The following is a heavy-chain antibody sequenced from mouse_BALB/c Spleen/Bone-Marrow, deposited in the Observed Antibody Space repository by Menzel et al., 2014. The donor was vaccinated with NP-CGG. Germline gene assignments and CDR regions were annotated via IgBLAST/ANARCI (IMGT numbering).Heavy chain of an antibody. V-gene: IGHV14-3*02. D-gene: IGHD1-1*01. CDR1: GFNIKDTY. CDR3: AMYYYGSSLYAY. CDR2: IDPANGNT. Sequence: VQLQQPGAELVKPGASVKLSCTASGFNIKDTYMHWVKQRPEQGLEWIGRIDPANGNTKYDPKFQGKATITADTSSNTAYLQLSSLTSENTDVYYCAMYYYGSSLYAYWGQGTLVTVSA. J-gene: IGHJ3*01.